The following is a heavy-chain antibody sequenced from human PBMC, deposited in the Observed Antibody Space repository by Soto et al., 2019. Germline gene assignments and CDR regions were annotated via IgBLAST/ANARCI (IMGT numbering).Heavy chain of an antibody. CDR1: GFTFSSYG. D-gene: IGHD6-13*01. J-gene: IGHJ5*02. CDR2: ISYDGSNK. Sequence: QVQLVESGGGVVQPGRSLRLSCAASGFTFSSYGMHWVRQAPGKGLEWVAVISYDGSNKYYADSVKGRFTISRDNSKNPLYLQMNSLRAEDTAVYYCAKDRKGVAASPWGQGTLVTVSS. CDR3: AKDRKGVAASP. V-gene: IGHV3-30*18.